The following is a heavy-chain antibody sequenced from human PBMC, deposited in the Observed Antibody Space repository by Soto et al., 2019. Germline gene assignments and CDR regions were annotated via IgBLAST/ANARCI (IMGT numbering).Heavy chain of an antibody. CDR1: GGSISSYY. CDR2: IYYSGST. J-gene: IGHJ5*02. CDR3: ARDGPHIAAAAKPYL. Sequence: SETLSLTCTVSGGSISSYYWSWIRQPPGKGLEWIGYIYYSGSTNYNPSPKSRVTISVDTSKNQFSLKLSSVTAADTAVYYCARDGPHIAAAAKPYLWGQGTMVTVYS. D-gene: IGHD6-13*01. V-gene: IGHV4-59*01.